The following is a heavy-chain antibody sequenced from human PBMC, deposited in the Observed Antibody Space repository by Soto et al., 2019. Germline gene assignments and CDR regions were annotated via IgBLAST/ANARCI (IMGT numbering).Heavy chain of an antibody. V-gene: IGHV3-33*01. CDR1: GFTFSSYG. CDR3: ARDLGAAAGHTALFGY. J-gene: IGHJ4*02. CDR2: IWYDGSNK. D-gene: IGHD6-13*01. Sequence: QVQLVESGGGVVQPGRSLRLSCAASGFTFSSYGMHWVRQAPGKGLEWVAVIWYDGSNKYYADSVKGRFTISRDNSKNTLYLQMNSLSAEDTAVYYCARDLGAAAGHTALFGYWGQGTLVTVSS.